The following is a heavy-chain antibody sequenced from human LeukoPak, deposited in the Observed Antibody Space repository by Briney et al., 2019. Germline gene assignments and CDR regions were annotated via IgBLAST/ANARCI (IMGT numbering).Heavy chain of an antibody. V-gene: IGHV1-46*01. Sequence: GASVKVSCKASGYTFTSDYMHWVRQAPGQGLEWMGLINPRGGSTSYAQKFQGRVTMTRDTSTRTVYMELSSLRYEGTAVYYCARGGLWFGEQQHEDFDYWGQGTLVTVSS. CDR1: GYTFTSDY. J-gene: IGHJ4*02. D-gene: IGHD3-10*01. CDR2: INPRGGST. CDR3: ARGGLWFGEQQHEDFDY.